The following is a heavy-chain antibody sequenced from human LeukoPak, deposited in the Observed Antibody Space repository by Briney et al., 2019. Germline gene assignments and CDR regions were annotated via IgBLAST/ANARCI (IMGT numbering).Heavy chain of an antibody. V-gene: IGHV4-4*07. CDR3: ARGFSATYFDN. CDR1: GGSFSSYY. J-gene: IGHJ4*02. CDR2: ISATGST. D-gene: IGHD1-26*01. Sequence: PSETLSLTCTVSGGSFSSYYWNWIRQPAGKGLEWIGRISATGSTHYNPSLQSRVTMSADTSKSQFSLHLDSVTAADTAIYYCARGFSATYFDNWGQGILVTVSS.